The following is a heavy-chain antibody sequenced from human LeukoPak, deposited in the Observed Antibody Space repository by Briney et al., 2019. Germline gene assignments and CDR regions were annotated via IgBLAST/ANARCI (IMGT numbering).Heavy chain of an antibody. CDR1: GGSISSSSYY. J-gene: IGHJ4*02. CDR3: ARDGGYSSGWSFDY. V-gene: IGHV4-39*07. Sequence: SETLSLTCTVSGGSISSSSYYWAWLRQPPGKGLEWIGRIYDSGSTYYNPSPKSRVTISVDTSKNQFSLKLSSVTAADTAVYYCARDGGYSSGWSFDYWGQGTLVTVSS. D-gene: IGHD6-13*01. CDR2: IYDSGST.